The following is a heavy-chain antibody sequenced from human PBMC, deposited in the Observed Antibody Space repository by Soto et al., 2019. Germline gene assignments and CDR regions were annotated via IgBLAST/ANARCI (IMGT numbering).Heavy chain of an antibody. V-gene: IGHV3-7*05. J-gene: IGHJ6*02. CDR1: GFTFRTYW. D-gene: IGHD6-13*01. CDR3: ARDGSTSWYSYDYHGMDV. Sequence: EVQLVESGGGLVQPGGSLRLSCAASGFTFRTYWLSWVRQVPGKGLEWVANINQDGSEKNYMDSVKGRFTISRDNAKNSLYLQMSSLRAEDTALYYCARDGSTSWYSYDYHGMDVWGQGTTVTVSS. CDR2: INQDGSEK.